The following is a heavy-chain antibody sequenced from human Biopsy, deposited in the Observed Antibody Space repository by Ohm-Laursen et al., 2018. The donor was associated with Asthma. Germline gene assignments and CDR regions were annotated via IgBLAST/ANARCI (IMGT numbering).Heavy chain of an antibody. V-gene: IGHV4-61*01. CDR3: ARGTIVAGIDY. CDR1: GGSVSSDKYY. J-gene: IGHJ4*02. Sequence: VTLSLTCSVSGGSVSSDKYYWSWIRQPPGKGLEWIAYIFYSGATNYNPGLKSRVAQSIDTSKSQFSLRLNSLSAADTAIYYCARGTIVAGIDYWGRGTLVTVSS. D-gene: IGHD5-12*01. CDR2: IFYSGAT.